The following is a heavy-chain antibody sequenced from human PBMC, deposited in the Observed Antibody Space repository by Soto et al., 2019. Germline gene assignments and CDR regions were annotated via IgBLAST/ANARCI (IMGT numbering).Heavy chain of an antibody. D-gene: IGHD3-9*01. V-gene: IGHV3-30*18. Sequence: PGGSLRLSCAASGFTFSSDGMHWVRQAPGKGLQWVAVMSFDGSHNYYAESVKGRFTIYRDNAKKTLYLKMSRLRTEDTAVYYCAKHLRDYAIYYYYGMDVWGQGTTVTVSS. CDR1: GFTFSSDG. J-gene: IGHJ6*02. CDR3: AKHLRDYAIYYYYGMDV. CDR2: MSFDGSHN.